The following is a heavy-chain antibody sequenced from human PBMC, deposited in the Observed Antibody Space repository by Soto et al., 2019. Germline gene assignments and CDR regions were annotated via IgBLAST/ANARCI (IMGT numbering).Heavy chain of an antibody. J-gene: IGHJ4*02. Sequence: PSETLSLTCAVYGGSFSGYYWSWIRQPPGKGLEWIGEINHSGSTNYNPSLKSRVTISVDTSKNQFSLKLSSVTAADTAVCYCARGFRSSWYSDYWGQGTLVTVSS. CDR2: INHSGST. D-gene: IGHD6-13*01. CDR1: GGSFSGYY. CDR3: ARGFRSSWYSDY. V-gene: IGHV4-34*01.